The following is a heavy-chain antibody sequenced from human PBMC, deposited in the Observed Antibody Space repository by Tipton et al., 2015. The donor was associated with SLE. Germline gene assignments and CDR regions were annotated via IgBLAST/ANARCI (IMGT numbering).Heavy chain of an antibody. V-gene: IGHV4-4*07. CDR3: ASAGGSYDAFDI. CDR1: GGTISSYY. D-gene: IGHD3-10*01. J-gene: IGHJ3*02. Sequence: TLSLTCTVSGGTISSYYWSWIRQPAGKGLEWIGRIYTSGSTNYNPSLKSRVTMSVDTSKNQFSLKLSSVTAADTAVYYCASAGGSYDAFDIWGQRTMVTVSS. CDR2: IYTSGST.